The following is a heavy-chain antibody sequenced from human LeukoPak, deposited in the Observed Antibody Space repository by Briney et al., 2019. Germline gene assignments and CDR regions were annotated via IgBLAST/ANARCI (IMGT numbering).Heavy chain of an antibody. CDR2: VSPYSGDT. CDR1: GYTFTGHY. Sequence: GASVKVSCKASGYTFTGHYMHWVRQAPGQGLEWMGWVSPYSGDTNYAQSFQGRVTMTRDTSISTVYMELSSLSSDDTAVYFCARVRIEAAGRGLDYWGQGTPVNVSS. D-gene: IGHD6-13*01. CDR3: ARVRIEAAGRGLDY. J-gene: IGHJ4*02. V-gene: IGHV1-2*02.